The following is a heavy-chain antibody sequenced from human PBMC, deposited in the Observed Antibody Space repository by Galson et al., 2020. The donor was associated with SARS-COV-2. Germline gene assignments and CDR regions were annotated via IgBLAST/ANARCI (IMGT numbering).Heavy chain of an antibody. CDR1: GFTFSSYA. D-gene: IGHD3-3*01. J-gene: IGHJ6*03. Sequence: GGSLRLSCAASGFTFSSYAMHWVRQAPGKGLEWVAVISYDGSNKYYADSVKGRFTISRDNSKNTLYLQMNSLRAEDTAVYYCARDGKDYDFWSGYFSPRDYYYYYYMDVWGKGTTVTVSS. V-gene: IGHV3-30*16. CDR3: ARDGKDYDFWSGYFSPRDYYYYYYMDV. CDR2: ISYDGSNK.